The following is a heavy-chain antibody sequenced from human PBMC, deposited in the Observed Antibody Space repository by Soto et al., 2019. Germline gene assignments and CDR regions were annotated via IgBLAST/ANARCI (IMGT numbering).Heavy chain of an antibody. D-gene: IGHD2-2*01. V-gene: IGHV3-53*01. CDR3: ARDCISTSCYPLGGMDV. J-gene: IGHJ6*02. CDR1: GFTFSGSA. Sequence: GGSLRLSCAASGFTFSGSAMHWVRQASGKGLEWVSVIYSGGSTYYADSVKGRFTISRDNSKNTLYLQMNSLRAEDTAVYYCARDCISTSCYPLGGMDVWGQGTTVTVSS. CDR2: IYSGGST.